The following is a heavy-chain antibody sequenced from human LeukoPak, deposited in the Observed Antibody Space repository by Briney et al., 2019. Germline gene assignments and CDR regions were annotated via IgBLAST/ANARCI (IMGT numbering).Heavy chain of an antibody. Sequence: GGSLRLSCAASGFTFDDYAMHWVRQAPGKGLEWVSGISWNSGSIGYADSVKGRLTISRDNAKNSLYLQMNSLRAEDTALYYCAKADSSGYYHELVYWGQGTLVTVSS. J-gene: IGHJ4*02. CDR3: AKADSSGYYHELVY. CDR2: ISWNSGSI. CDR1: GFTFDDYA. V-gene: IGHV3-9*01. D-gene: IGHD3-22*01.